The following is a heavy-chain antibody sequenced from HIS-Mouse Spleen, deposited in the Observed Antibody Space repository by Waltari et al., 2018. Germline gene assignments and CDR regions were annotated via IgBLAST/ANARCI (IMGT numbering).Heavy chain of an antibody. D-gene: IGHD1-26*01. CDR3: VVSGS. J-gene: IGHJ3*01. V-gene: IGHV3-30*03. CDR2: ISYDGSNK. Sequence: QVQLVESGGGVVQPGRSLRLACAAAGVHFSCYGMHWVRQAPGKGLEWVAVISYDGSNKYYADSVKGRFTISRDNSKNTRYLQMNSLRAEDTAVYYCVVSGSWGQGTMVTVSS. CDR1: GVHFSCYG.